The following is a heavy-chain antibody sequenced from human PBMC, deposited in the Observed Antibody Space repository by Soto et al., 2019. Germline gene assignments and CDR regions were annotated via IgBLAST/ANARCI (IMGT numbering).Heavy chain of an antibody. V-gene: IGHV3-53*02. D-gene: IGHD6-6*01. J-gene: IGHJ4*02. CDR1: GFSVSGNY. CDR2: IYNGGGT. Sequence: EVQLVETGGGLIQPGGSLRLSCAASGFSVSGNYMSWVRQAPGKGLEWVSVIYNGGGTYYADSVKGRFTISRDNSKNTLYLQMNSLIAEDTAVYYCASTRGSSYDYWGQGTLVTVSS. CDR3: ASTRGSSYDY.